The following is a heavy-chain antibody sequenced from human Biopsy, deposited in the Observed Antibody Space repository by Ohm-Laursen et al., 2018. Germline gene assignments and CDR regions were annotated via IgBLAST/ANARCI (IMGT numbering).Heavy chain of an antibody. J-gene: IGHJ6*02. D-gene: IGHD2-2*01. CDR3: ARESALKWYQSLPYFNGMDV. CDR1: GFIFNTYT. Sequence: SLRLSCSASGFIFNTYTMNWVRQAPGEGLEWVSSISSRSSDIYYADSVKGRFTISRDNAKNSLFLHMNSLRAEDTAVYYCARESALKWYQSLPYFNGMDVWGQGTTVTVSS. V-gene: IGHV3-21*01. CDR2: ISSRSSDI.